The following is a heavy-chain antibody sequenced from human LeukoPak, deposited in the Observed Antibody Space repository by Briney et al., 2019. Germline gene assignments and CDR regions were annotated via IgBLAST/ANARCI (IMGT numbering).Heavy chain of an antibody. Sequence: SETLSLTCTVSGGSISSSSYYWGWIRQPPGKGLEWIGSIYYSGSTYYNPSLKSRVTISVDTSKNQFSLKLSSVTAADTAVYYCAGHGPRIEWLSSGGEYFDYWGQGTLVTVSS. CDR1: GGSISSSSYY. D-gene: IGHD6-19*01. J-gene: IGHJ4*02. V-gene: IGHV4-39*01. CDR3: AGHGPRIEWLSSGGEYFDY. CDR2: IYYSGST.